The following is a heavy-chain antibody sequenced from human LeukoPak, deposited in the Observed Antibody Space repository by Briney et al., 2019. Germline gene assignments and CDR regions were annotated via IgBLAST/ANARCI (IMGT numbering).Heavy chain of an antibody. V-gene: IGHV4-39*01. Sequence: PSETLSLTCTVSGNSIRSSSYYWGWIRQSPEKGLEWIGSIYYSGSTYYSASFKSRVTISVDTSQNQFSLKLRSVTAADRAVYYCARRYYYDTRGYFLHWGQGTLVTVSS. CDR2: IYYSGST. D-gene: IGHD3-22*01. J-gene: IGHJ1*01. CDR1: GNSIRSSSYY. CDR3: ARRYYYDTRGYFLH.